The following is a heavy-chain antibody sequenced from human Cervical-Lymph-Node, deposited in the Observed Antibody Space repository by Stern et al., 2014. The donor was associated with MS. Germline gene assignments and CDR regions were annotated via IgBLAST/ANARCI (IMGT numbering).Heavy chain of an antibody. CDR2: INPNSGGT. D-gene: IGHD6-19*01. Sequence: VQLVEAGAEVKKPGASVKGSCKASGYTFTGYYMPWVRQAPGQGLEWMGWINPNSGGTHYAQKFQGWVTMPRDTSISTAFMELSRLGSDDTAVYYCARARAGGSGWYAHFDYWGQGTLVTVSS. CDR1: GYTFTGYY. CDR3: ARARAGGSGWYAHFDY. V-gene: IGHV1-2*04. J-gene: IGHJ4*02.